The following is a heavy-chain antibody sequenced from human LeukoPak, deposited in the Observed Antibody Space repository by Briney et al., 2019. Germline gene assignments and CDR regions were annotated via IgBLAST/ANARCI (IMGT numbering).Heavy chain of an antibody. CDR2: IRSKAYGGTT. CDR3: TGQSTGYDRWVY. D-gene: IGHD5-12*01. CDR1: GFTFGDYA. J-gene: IGHJ4*02. V-gene: IGHV3-49*03. Sequence: GGSLRLSCTASGFTFGDYAMSWFRQAPGKGLEWVGFIRSKAYGGTTEYAASVKGRFTISRDDSKSIAYLQMNSLKTDDTGVYYCTGQSTGYDRWVYWGQGTLVTVSS.